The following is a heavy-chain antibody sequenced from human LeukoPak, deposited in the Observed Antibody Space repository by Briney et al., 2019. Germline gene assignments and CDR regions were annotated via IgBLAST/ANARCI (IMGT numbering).Heavy chain of an antibody. D-gene: IGHD2-8*01. CDR2: FDPEDGET. V-gene: IGHV1-24*01. J-gene: IGHJ4*02. Sequence: ASVKVSCKVSGYTLTELSMHWVRQAPGKGLEGMGGFDPEDGETIYAQKFQGRVTMTEDTSTDTAYMELSSLRSEDTAVYYCATAPYCTNGVCYLGPDYWGQGTLVTVSS. CDR3: ATAPYCTNGVCYLGPDY. CDR1: GYTLTELS.